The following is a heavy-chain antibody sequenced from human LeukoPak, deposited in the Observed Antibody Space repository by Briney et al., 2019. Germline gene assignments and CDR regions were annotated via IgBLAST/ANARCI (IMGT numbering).Heavy chain of an antibody. Sequence: GESLKISCKGSGYSFTDYWIGWVRQMPGEGLRWMGIIYPDDSDIRYSPSFQGQVTISADKSIITAYLQRSSLKASDTAMYYCARHGRGSRSPNAFDIWGQGTMVSVSS. CDR1: GYSFTDYW. J-gene: IGHJ3*02. D-gene: IGHD3-10*01. CDR3: ARHGRGSRSPNAFDI. V-gene: IGHV5-51*01. CDR2: IYPDDSDI.